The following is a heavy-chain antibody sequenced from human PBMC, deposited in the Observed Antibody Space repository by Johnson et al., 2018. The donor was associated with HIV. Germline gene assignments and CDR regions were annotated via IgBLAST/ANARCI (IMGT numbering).Heavy chain of an antibody. CDR3: ARDPGSITLIRGDACDI. Sequence: QVQLVESGGGVVRPGRSLRLSCAACEFTFSRFAMHWVRQAPGKVLEWVAVISYDGSNKYYADSVKGRFTISRDNSKNTLYLQMNSLRPEDTAVYYCARDPGSITLIRGDACDIWGQGTVVIVSS. CDR2: ISYDGSNK. J-gene: IGHJ3*02. D-gene: IGHD3-10*01. CDR1: EFTFSRFA. V-gene: IGHV3-30-3*01.